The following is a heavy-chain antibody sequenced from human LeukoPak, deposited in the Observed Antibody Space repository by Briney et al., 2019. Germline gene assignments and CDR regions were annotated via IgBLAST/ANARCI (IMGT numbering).Heavy chain of an antibody. J-gene: IGHJ4*02. V-gene: IGHV3-30*02. CDR1: GFTFSDSP. Sequence: GGSLRLSCAASGFTFSDSPMHWVRQAPGKGLEWVTFIRSDGSNKYYADSVKGRFTISRDNSRNTLSLQMNSLRAEDTAVYYCAKDLGYSDDYWGQGTLVTVSS. CDR3: AKDLGYSDDY. D-gene: IGHD5-18*01. CDR2: IRSDGSNK.